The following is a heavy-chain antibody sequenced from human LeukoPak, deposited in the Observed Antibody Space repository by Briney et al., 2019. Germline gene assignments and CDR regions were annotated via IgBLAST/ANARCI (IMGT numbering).Heavy chain of an antibody. CDR3: ARVTGIAAAGTGGGYFQH. Sequence: SETLSLTCTVSGGSISSYYWGWIRQPPGKGLEWIGSIYYSGSTYYNPSLKSRVTISVDTSKNQFSLKLSSVTAADTAVYYCARVTGIAAAGTGGGYFQHWGQGTLVTVSS. D-gene: IGHD6-13*01. CDR1: GGSISSYY. CDR2: IYYSGST. J-gene: IGHJ1*01. V-gene: IGHV4-39*07.